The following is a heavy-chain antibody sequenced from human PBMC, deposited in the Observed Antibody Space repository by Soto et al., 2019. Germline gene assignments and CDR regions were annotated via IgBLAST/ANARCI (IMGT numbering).Heavy chain of an antibody. CDR1: GFTFTNYR. Sequence: EVHLVESGGGLVRPGESLRLSCAASGFTFTNYRMSWLRQAPGKGLEWVANIKQDGSETRYVDSVKGRFTISRVNAKNSLFLQMNSLRAEDTALYYCARSYGTGFLSGYWGQGTLVTVST. CDR2: IKQDGSET. CDR3: ARSYGTGFLSGY. J-gene: IGHJ4*02. D-gene: IGHD3-10*01. V-gene: IGHV3-7*01.